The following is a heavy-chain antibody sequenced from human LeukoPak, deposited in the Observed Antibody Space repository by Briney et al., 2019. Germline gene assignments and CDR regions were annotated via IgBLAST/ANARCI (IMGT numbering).Heavy chain of an antibody. CDR1: GYTFTSYG. CDR2: ISAYNGNT. D-gene: IGHD3-16*02. CDR3: AINYYDYVWGSYRSDY. J-gene: IGHJ4*02. V-gene: IGHV1-18*01. Sequence: ASVKVSCKASGYTFTSYGISWVRQAPGQGLEWMGWISAYNGNTNYAQKLQGRVTMTTDTSTSTAYMELRSLRSDDTAVYYCAINYYDYVWGSYRSDYWGQGTLVTVSS.